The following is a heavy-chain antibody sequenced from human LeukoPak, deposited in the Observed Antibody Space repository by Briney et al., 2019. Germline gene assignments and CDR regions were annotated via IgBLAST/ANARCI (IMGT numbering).Heavy chain of an antibody. D-gene: IGHD6-6*01. CDR1: GGSISTYY. V-gene: IGHV4-59*01. J-gene: IGHJ1*01. CDR2: INHRGST. CDR3: ARGGAARLHFQN. Sequence: NPSETLSLTCTVSGGSISTYYWKCICKPPGKGLEWIGYINHRGSTNYKPSLQSRVTISVDTSKNQFSLNLNCVTAADTAVYYCARGGAARLHFQNWGQGTLVTVSS.